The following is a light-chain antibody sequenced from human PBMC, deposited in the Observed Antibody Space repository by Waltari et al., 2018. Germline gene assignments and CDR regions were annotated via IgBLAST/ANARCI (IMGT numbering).Light chain of an antibody. V-gene: IGKV4-1*01. CDR3: QEYYGTPPDT. J-gene: IGKJ2*01. CDR2: WAS. Sequence: EIVMTQSPATLSVSPGEGATLSCRASQSVSSNLAWYQQKPGQPPKLLIYWASTRESGVPDRFSGSGSGTDFTLTISSLQAEDVAVYYCQEYYGTPPDTFGQGTKLEIK. CDR1: QSVSSN.